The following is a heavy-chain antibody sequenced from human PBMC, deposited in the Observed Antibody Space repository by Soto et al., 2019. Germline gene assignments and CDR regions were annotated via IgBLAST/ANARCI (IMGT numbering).Heavy chain of an antibody. D-gene: IGHD6-6*01. J-gene: IGHJ5*02. Sequence: SETLSLTCTVSGGSISSGDYYWSLIRQPPGKGLEWIGYIYYSGSTYYNPSLKSRITISVDTSKNQFSLKLSSVTAADTAVYYCARERPDGARLDPWGQGTLVTVSS. CDR1: GGSISSGDYY. CDR2: IYYSGST. V-gene: IGHV4-30-4*01. CDR3: ARERPDGARLDP.